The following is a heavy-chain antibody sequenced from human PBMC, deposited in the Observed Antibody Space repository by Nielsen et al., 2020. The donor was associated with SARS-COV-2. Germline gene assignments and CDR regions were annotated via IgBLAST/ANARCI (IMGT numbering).Heavy chain of an antibody. J-gene: IGHJ6*03. CDR2: INPSGGST. D-gene: IGHD6-13*01. CDR3: ARELTGIAAAGTYYYYYMDV. V-gene: IGHV1-46*01. Sequence: WVRQAPGQELEWMGIINPSGGSTSYAQKFQGRVTMTRDTSTSTVYMELSSLRSEDTAVYYCARELTGIAAAGTYYYYYMDVWGKGTTVTVSS.